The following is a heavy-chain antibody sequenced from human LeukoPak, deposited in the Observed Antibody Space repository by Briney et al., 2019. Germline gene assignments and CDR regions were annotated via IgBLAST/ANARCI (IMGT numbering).Heavy chain of an antibody. J-gene: IGHJ4*02. D-gene: IGHD5-24*01. CDR1: GYTFTNYY. CDR3: ARDADGYNYPLRY. CDR2: INPSGGST. V-gene: IGHV1-46*01. Sequence: ASVKVSCKASGYTFTNYYMHWVRQAPVQGLEWMGIINPSGGSTSYAQKFQGRVTMTKDTSTSTLYMELGSLRSEDTAVYYCARDADGYNYPLRYWGQGTLVTVSS.